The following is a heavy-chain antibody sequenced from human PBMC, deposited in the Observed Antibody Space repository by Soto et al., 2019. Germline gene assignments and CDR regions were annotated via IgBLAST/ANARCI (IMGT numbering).Heavy chain of an antibody. CDR1: GYTFTSYG. V-gene: IGHV1-2*04. CDR3: ARSAYSYGQYYFDY. CDR2: INPNNGGT. D-gene: IGHD5-18*01. J-gene: IGHJ4*02. Sequence: ASVKVSCKASGYTFTSYGISWVRQAPGQGLEWMGWINPNNGGTNYAQKFQGWVTMTRDTSISTAYMELSRLRSDDTAVYYCARSAYSYGQYYFDYWGQGTLVTVSS.